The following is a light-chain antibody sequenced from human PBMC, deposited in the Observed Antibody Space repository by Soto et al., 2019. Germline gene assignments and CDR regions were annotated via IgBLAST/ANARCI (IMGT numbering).Light chain of an antibody. J-gene: IGKJ1*01. CDR2: GAS. CDR1: QSISSK. Sequence: EKVMTQSPATLSASPGERATLSCRASQSISSKLAWYQQKPGQDPRLLIYGASTRATGIPARFSGSGSGTEFPLTISSLQSEDFAVYYCQQYNNWPWTFGQGTKVEIK. V-gene: IGKV3-15*01. CDR3: QQYNNWPWT.